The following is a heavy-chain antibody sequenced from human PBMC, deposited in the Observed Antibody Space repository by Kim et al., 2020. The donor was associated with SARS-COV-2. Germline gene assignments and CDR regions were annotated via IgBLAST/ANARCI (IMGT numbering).Heavy chain of an antibody. D-gene: IGHD6-19*01. CDR3: ARDPGSDYFDY. CDR2: R. Sequence: RDYVDSGKGRLTVSRDNAKNSLFLQMNSLRAEDTAVYYCARDPGSDYFDYWGQGTLVTVSS. V-gene: IGHV3-7*03. J-gene: IGHJ4*02.